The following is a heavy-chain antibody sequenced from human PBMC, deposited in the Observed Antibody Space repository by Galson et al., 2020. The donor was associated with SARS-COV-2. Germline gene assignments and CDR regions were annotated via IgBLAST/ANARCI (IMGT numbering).Heavy chain of an antibody. CDR1: GGSFTNIY. V-gene: IGHV4-34*01. CDR2: INHSGRN. Sequence: LEPLSLTCGVHGGSFTNIYWSWIRQPPGKGLEWIGEINHSGRNNYNPSLGSPVTISVDTSKTQLSLKLSSVTAADTAVYYCSTGLGDAWVLSAYWGQGALVTVSS. CDR3: STGLGDAWVLSAY. J-gene: IGHJ4*02. D-gene: IGHD3-16*02.